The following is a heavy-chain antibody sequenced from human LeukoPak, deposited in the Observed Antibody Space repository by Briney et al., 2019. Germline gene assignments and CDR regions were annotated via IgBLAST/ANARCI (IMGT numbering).Heavy chain of an antibody. D-gene: IGHD3-16*02. Sequence: PSETLSLTCAVYGGSFSGYYWTWIRQPPGKGLEWIGEINHSGSTNYNPSLKSRVTISVDTSKNQFSLKLSSVTAADTAVYYCARHGIMITFGGVIVRNWFDPWGQGTLVTVSS. CDR1: GGSFSGYY. V-gene: IGHV4-34*01. CDR2: INHSGST. CDR3: ARHGIMITFGGVIVRNWFDP. J-gene: IGHJ5*02.